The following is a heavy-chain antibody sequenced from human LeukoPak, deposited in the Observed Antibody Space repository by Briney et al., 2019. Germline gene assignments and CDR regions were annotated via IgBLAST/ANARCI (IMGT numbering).Heavy chain of an antibody. D-gene: IGHD6-19*01. CDR3: GGFEYEAGLGW. Sequence: PGGSLRLSCAASGFMFNDYWMMWVRQAPGEGLESVANIKPDGSETYYMGSVRGRFTISRDNAKNLLYLQMNNLRGEDTAVYYCGGFEYEAGLGWWGQGTLVAVST. J-gene: IGHJ4*02. CDR2: IKPDGSET. V-gene: IGHV3-7*01. CDR1: GFMFNDYW.